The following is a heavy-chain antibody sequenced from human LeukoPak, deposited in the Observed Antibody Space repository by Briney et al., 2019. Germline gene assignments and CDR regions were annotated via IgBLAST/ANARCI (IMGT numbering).Heavy chain of an antibody. V-gene: IGHV3-30*02. CDR1: GFTFSSYG. J-gene: IGHJ5*02. D-gene: IGHD3-10*01. Sequence: GGSLRLSCAASGFTFSSYGMTWVRQAPGKGLEWVAFIRSDGSNKYYADSVKGRFTISRDNSKLYLQMNSLRAEDTAVYYCARANMVRGVGSFFDRNWFDPWGQGTLVTVSS. CDR3: ARANMVRGVGSFFDRNWFDP. CDR2: IRSDGSNK.